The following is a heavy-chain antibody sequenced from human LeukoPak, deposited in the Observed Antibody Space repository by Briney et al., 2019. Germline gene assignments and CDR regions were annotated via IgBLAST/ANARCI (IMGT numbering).Heavy chain of an antibody. J-gene: IGHJ6*03. V-gene: IGHV3-53*01. CDR2: SYRSGSA. CDR3: ATSGDPRGYYYYYMDV. CDR1: GFTGSSNY. Sequence: GGSLRLSCAASGFTGSSNYMSWVRQAPGKGLEWVSGSYRSGSAYYADSVKGRFTISRDNSKNTLYLQMDSLSAEDTAVYYCATSGDPRGYYYYYMDVWGKGTTVTVSS. D-gene: IGHD4-17*01.